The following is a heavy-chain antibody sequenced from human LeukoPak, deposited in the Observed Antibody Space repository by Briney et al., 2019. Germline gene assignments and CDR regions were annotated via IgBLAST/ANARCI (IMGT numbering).Heavy chain of an antibody. V-gene: IGHV4-59*08. CDR3: ARLELELQFDY. CDR2: IYYSGST. CDR1: GGSISSYY. D-gene: IGHD1-7*01. Sequence: SETLSLTCTVSGGSISSYYWSWIRQPPGKGLEWIGYIYYSGSTNYNPSLKSRVTISVDTSKNQFSLKLSSVTAADTAVYYCARLELELQFDYWGQGTLVTVSS. J-gene: IGHJ4*02.